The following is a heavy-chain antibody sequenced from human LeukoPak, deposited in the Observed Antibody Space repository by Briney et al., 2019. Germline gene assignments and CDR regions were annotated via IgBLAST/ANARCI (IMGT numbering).Heavy chain of an antibody. CDR2: INPNSGGT. Sequence: ASVKVSCKASGYTFTGYYMHWVRQAPGQGLEWMGWINPNSGGTNYAQKFQGRVTMTRDTSISTAYMELSRLRSDDTAVYYCARVSDRSGELFAPENWFDPWGQGTLVTVSS. CDR1: GYTFTGYY. J-gene: IGHJ5*02. CDR3: ARVSDRSGELFAPENWFDP. D-gene: IGHD3-10*01. V-gene: IGHV1-2*02.